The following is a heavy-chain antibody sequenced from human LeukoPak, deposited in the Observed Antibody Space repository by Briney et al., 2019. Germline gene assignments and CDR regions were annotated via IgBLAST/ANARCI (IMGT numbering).Heavy chain of an antibody. CDR2: IKSDGSST. D-gene: IGHD2-2*01. J-gene: IGHJ5*02. CDR3: ARDYASVPAAIWGNWFDP. Sequence: GGSLRLSCAASGFTFSSYWMHWVRQAPGKGLVWVSRIKSDGSSTTYAHSVKGRFTISRDNAKNTLYLQMNRLRAEDTAVYYCARDYASVPAAIWGNWFDPWGQGTLVTVSS. CDR1: GFTFSSYW. V-gene: IGHV3-74*01.